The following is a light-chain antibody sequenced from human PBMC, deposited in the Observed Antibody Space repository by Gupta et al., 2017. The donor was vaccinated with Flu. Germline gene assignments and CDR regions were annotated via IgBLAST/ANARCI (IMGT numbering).Light chain of an antibody. V-gene: IGKV3-15*01. CDR2: GPS. J-gene: IGKJ2*02. Sequence: QLTRLVTYGPSSRATGIPARCSGSGSGTDFTLTNSSLQAEDFSVYYCQDHCAFGQGTKLEIK. CDR3: QDHCA.